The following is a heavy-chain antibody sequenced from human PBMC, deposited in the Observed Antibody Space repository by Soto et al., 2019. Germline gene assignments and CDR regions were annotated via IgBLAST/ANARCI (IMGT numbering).Heavy chain of an antibody. V-gene: IGHV3-23*01. CDR1: GFSFSSSA. CDR3: AKEYCGADCALDF. D-gene: IGHD2-21*02. Sequence: PGGSLRLYCSASGFSFSSSAMYWVRQAPVKGLEWVSCISDGGGSTNYADSVRGRFTIARDRSKSTLYLHMISLRAEDMAVYYCAKEYCGADCALDFWGPGAMFTVSA. CDR2: ISDGGGST. J-gene: IGHJ4*02.